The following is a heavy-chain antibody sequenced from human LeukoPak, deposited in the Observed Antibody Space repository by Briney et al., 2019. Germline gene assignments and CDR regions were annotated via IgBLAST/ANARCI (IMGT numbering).Heavy chain of an antibody. CDR2: IKQDGSEK. V-gene: IGHV3-7*01. J-gene: IGHJ4*02. CDR3: ARLLGPDTDF. Sequence: GGSLRLSCAASGFTFSTHWMAWVRQAPGKGPEWVANIKQDGSEKYYVDSLKGRFTISRDNAKNSLYLQMNSLRADDTAVYYCARLLGPDTDFWGQGNLVTVSS. D-gene: IGHD5-18*01. CDR1: GFTFSTHW.